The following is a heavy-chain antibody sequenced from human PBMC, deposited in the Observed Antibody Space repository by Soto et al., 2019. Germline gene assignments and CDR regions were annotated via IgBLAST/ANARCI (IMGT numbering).Heavy chain of an antibody. CDR3: AREDDYGDYEGWFDP. J-gene: IGHJ5*02. D-gene: IGHD4-17*01. CDR1: GGSISSYY. V-gene: IGHV4-59*01. Sequence: SETLSLTCTVSGGSISSYYWSWIRQPPGKGLEWIGYIYYGGSTNYNPSLKSRVTISVDTSKNQFSLKLSSVTAADTAVYYCAREDDYGDYEGWFDPWGQGTLVTVSS. CDR2: IYYGGST.